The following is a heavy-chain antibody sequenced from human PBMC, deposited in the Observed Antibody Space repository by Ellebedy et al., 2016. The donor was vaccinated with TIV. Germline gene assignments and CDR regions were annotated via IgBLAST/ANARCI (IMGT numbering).Heavy chain of an antibody. V-gene: IGHV3-7*03. D-gene: IGHD3-22*01. CDR1: GFTFNVNW. CDR2: IKQDGSEE. J-gene: IGHJ4*02. Sequence: GGSLRLSCAASGFTFNVNWMAWVRQAPGKGLEWVAHIKQDGSEEYYRDSVKGRFTISRDNARNSLYLQMNSLRVEDTAVYYCVRLGYYCMDFWGQGTLVTVSS. CDR3: VRLGYYCMDF.